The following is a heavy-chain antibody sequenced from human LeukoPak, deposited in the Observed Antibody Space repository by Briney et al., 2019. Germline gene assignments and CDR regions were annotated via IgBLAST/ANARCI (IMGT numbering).Heavy chain of an antibody. D-gene: IGHD3-16*01. CDR2: ISPNNGGT. Sequence: ASVTVSCKASGYTFTGNYIHWVRQAPGQGLEWMGWISPNNGGTNFAQKFQGRVTMTRDTSISTAYMELSRLRSDDTAMYYCARGGGENAFDIWGQGTMVTFSS. CDR3: ARGGGENAFDI. V-gene: IGHV1-2*02. CDR1: GYTFTGNY. J-gene: IGHJ3*02.